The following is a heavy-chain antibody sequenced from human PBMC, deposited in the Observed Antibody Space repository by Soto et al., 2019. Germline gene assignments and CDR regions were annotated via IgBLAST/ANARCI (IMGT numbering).Heavy chain of an antibody. D-gene: IGHD2-2*01. V-gene: IGHV4-34*01. J-gene: IGHJ6*02. CDR1: GGSFSGYY. CDR2: INHSGST. Sequence: SETLSLTCAVYGGSFSGYYWSWIRQPPGKGLEWIGEINHSGSTNYNPSLKSRVTISVDTSKNQFSLKLSSVTAADTAVYYCARCALGYCSSTSCYVSGMDVWGQGTTVTVSS. CDR3: ARCALGYCSSTSCYVSGMDV.